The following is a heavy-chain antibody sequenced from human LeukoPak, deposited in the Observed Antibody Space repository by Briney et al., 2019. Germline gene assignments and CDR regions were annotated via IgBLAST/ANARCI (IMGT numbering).Heavy chain of an antibody. CDR3: TRDYGDYAY. J-gene: IGHJ4*02. D-gene: IGHD4-17*01. V-gene: IGHV3-48*03. CDR1: GFIFSSYE. Sequence: GGSLRLSCAASGFIFSSYEMNWVRQSPGKGPEWLSYISGSGSPTYYADSVKGRFTISRDNAKNPLYLQMNSLRAEDTAIYYCTRDYGDYAYWGQGTLVTVSS. CDR2: ISGSGSPT.